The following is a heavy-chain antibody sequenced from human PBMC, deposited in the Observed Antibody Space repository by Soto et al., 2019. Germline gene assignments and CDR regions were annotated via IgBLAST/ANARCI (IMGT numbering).Heavy chain of an antibody. J-gene: IGHJ3*01. V-gene: IGHV1-18*01. Sequence: EASVKVSCKASGYTFSNYDFSWVRQAPGQGLEWMGWISGYNGNTNYAQKLQGRVTMTTETSTSTAYMELRSLRSDDTAVYFCARDLSRYFDWWTFDVWGHGTMVTVSS. D-gene: IGHD3-9*01. CDR3: ARDLSRYFDWWTFDV. CDR2: ISGYNGNT. CDR1: GYTFSNYD.